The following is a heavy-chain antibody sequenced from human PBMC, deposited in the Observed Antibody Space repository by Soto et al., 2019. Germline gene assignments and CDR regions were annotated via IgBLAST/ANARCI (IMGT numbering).Heavy chain of an antibody. CDR1: GFTFSSYG. CDR2: ISYDGSNK. CDR3: AATDYYDSSHI. Sequence: QVQLVESGGGVVQPGRSLRLSCAASGFTFSSYGMHWVRQAPGKGLEWVAVISYDGSNKYYADSVKGRFTISIDNSKNTLYLQMNRLRAEDTAVYYCAATDYYDSSHIWGQGTMVTVSS. V-gene: IGHV3-30*03. J-gene: IGHJ3*02. D-gene: IGHD3-22*01.